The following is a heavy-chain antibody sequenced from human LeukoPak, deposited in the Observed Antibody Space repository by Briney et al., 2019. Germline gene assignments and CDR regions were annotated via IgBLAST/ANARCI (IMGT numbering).Heavy chain of an antibody. CDR3: ARLGIAAWIPHYFDY. CDR2: ISAYNGNT. V-gene: IGHV1-18*01. J-gene: IGHJ4*02. Sequence: ASVKVSCSASGYTFTSYGISWVRQAPGQGLGWMGGISAYNGNTNYAQKLQGRVTMTTDTSTSTDYIELRSLRSDDTAVYYCARLGIAAWIPHYFDYWDQGTLVTVSS. D-gene: IGHD6-13*01. CDR1: GYTFTSYG.